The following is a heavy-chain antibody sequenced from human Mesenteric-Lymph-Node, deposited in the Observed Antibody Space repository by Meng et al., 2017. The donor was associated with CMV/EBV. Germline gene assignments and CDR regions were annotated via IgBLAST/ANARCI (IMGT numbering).Heavy chain of an antibody. J-gene: IGHJ6*02. CDR3: ARESGSYSSYAVDV. CDR2: IVPIVGTA. Sequence: SVKVSCKSSGGIFDSYSISWVRQAPGQGLEWMGGIVPIVGTANYAQKFLGRVTITADTSTTTAYMNITSLRSEDTAVYYCARESGSYSSYAVDVWGQGTTVTVSS. CDR1: GGIFDSYS. D-gene: IGHD1-26*01. V-gene: IGHV1-69*06.